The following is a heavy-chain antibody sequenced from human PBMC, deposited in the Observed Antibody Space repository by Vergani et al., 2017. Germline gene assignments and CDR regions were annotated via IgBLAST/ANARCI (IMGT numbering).Heavy chain of an antibody. CDR1: GASITSGSFY. J-gene: IGHJ4*02. CDR2: IHASGTK. Sequence: QVHLNEAGPGLVKPSQTLSLTCTVSGASITSGSFYWSWIRQPAGKGLEWIGRIHASGTKNYNPSLRSRVTLSVDTSKNQLSLKMISMTAADTAVYYCAISSGRQESTFDYWGQGTLVTVSS. CDR3: AISSGRQESTFDY. V-gene: IGHV4-61*02. D-gene: IGHD3-10*01.